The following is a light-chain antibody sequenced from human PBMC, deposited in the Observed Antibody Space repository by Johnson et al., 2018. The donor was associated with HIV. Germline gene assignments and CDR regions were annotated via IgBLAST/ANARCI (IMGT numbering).Light chain of an antibody. CDR3: GIWDASLSPLYV. CDR1: ISNIESYF. V-gene: IGLV1-51*02. Sequence: QSVLTQPPSVSAAPGQRVNISCSGNISNIESYFVSWYQQLPGAAPTLLIYEDNKRPSGIPDRFSGSKSGATATLGITGLQTGDEADYYCGIWDASLSPLYVFGTGTNVTVL. CDR2: EDN. J-gene: IGLJ1*01.